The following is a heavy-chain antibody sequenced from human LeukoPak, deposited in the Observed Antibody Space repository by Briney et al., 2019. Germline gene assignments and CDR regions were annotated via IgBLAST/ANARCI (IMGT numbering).Heavy chain of an antibody. J-gene: IGHJ6*03. CDR2: IYTSGST. V-gene: IGHV4-61*02. D-gene: IGHD1-1*01. CDR1: VGSLSSGSDY. Sequence: SETLSLTCTVSVGSLSSGSDYWSWIPQPAGKGREWTGRIYTSGSTNYNPSLKSRVTISLDTSKKQFSLKLSSVTAADTAVYYCAGELEYYYMDVWGKGTTVTVSS. CDR3: AGELEYYYMDV.